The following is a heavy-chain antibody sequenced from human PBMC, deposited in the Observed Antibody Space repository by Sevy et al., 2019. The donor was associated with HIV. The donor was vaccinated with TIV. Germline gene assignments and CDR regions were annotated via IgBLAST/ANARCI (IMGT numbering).Heavy chain of an antibody. CDR1: GGSITSLY. CDR2: IYYNGHI. V-gene: IGHV4-59*08. Sequence: SETLSLTCTVSGGSITSLYWNWIRQPPGKGLEWIANIYYNGHINYNPSLKSRVTLSLDTSKNQFSLRLISVTAAHTAMYYCAGENAWGRGYSWGQGTLVTVSS. J-gene: IGHJ4*02. CDR3: AGENAWGRGYS. D-gene: IGHD1-26*01.